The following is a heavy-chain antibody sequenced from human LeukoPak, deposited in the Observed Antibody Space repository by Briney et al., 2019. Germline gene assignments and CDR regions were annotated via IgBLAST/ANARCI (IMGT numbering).Heavy chain of an antibody. Sequence: MPSETLSLTCAVYGGSFSPYYWSWIRQPPGKGLEWIGEINHSGSTNYNPSLKSRVTISVDTSKNQFSLRLSSATAADTAVYYCARGGFYCGGDCYVDYWGQGTLVTVSS. D-gene: IGHD2-21*02. V-gene: IGHV4-34*01. CDR2: INHSGST. CDR1: GGSFSPYY. J-gene: IGHJ4*02. CDR3: ARGGFYCGGDCYVDY.